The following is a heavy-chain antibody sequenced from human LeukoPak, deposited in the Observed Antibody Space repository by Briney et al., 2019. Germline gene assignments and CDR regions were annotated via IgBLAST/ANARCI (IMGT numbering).Heavy chain of an antibody. J-gene: IGHJ3*02. CDR1: GGSISSGSYY. D-gene: IGHD5-18*01. Sequence: SETLSLTCTVSGGSISSGSYYCSWIRQPAGKGLEWIGRIYTSRSTNYNPSLKSRVTISVDTSKNQFSLKLSSVTAADTAVYYCARDVDTAMDNAFDIWGQGTMVTVSS. CDR3: ARDVDTAMDNAFDI. CDR2: IYTSRST. V-gene: IGHV4-61*02.